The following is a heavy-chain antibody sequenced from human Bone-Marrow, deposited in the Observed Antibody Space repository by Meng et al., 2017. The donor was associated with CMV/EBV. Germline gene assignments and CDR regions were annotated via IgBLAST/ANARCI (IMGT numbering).Heavy chain of an antibody. J-gene: IGHJ6*01. CDR2: IKGISGGT. V-gene: IGHV1-2*02. Sequence: ASVKVSCKASGYTISDYYVHYIRQAPGQGLEWMGWIKGISGGTNFAQKFQGRITMTRDRSINTVYMDLTGLTSDDTAVYYCARDSPPLLLWFGVYYYYGMDVWGQGTTVTGSS. D-gene: IGHD3-10*01. CDR1: GYTISDYY. CDR3: ARDSPPLLLWFGVYYYYGMDV.